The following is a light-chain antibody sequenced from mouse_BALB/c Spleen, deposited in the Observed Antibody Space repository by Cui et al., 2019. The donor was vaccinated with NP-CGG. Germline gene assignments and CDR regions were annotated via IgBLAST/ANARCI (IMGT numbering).Light chain of an antibody. CDR3: ALWYSNHWV. V-gene: IGLV1*01. CDR1: TGAVTTSNY. Sequence: QAVVTQESALTTSPGETVTLTCRSSTGAVTTSNYANWVQEKVEHLFTGLIGGTNNRAPGVPARFSGSLIGDKAALTITGAQTEDEAIYFCALWYSNHWVFGGGTKLTVL. J-gene: IGLJ1*01. CDR2: GTN.